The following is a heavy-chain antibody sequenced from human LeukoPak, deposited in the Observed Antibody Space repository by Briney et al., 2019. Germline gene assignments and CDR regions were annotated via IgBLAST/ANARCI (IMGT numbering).Heavy chain of an antibody. J-gene: IGHJ4*02. CDR2: MNPNSGNT. D-gene: IGHD3-3*01. Sequence: GASVKVSCKASGYTFTGYYMHWVRQAPGQGLEWMGWMNPNSGNTGYAQKFQGRVTITRNTSISTAYMELSSLRSEDTAVYYCARGGTYYDFWSGQSDYWGQGTLVTVSS. CDR1: GYTFTGYY. V-gene: IGHV1-8*03. CDR3: ARGGTYYDFWSGQSDY.